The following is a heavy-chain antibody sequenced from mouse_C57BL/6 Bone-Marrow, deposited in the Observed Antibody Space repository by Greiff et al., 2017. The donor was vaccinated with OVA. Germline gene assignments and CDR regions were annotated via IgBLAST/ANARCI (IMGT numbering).Heavy chain of an antibody. CDR2: IDTSDSYT. V-gene: IGHV1-59*01. CDR1: GYTFTSSW. CDR3: ARDYYGRSYWCFDV. J-gene: IGHJ1*03. D-gene: IGHD1-1*01. Sequence: QVQLQQSGAELVRPGTSVKLSCKASGYTFTSSWMHWVKQRPGQGLEWIGVIDTSDSYTNYNQKFKGKATMTVDTSSSTAYMQLSSLTSEDSAVYYCARDYYGRSYWCFDVWGTGTTVTVSS.